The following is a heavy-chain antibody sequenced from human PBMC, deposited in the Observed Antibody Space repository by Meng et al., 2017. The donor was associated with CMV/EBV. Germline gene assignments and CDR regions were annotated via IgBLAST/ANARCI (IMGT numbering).Heavy chain of an antibody. CDR1: VCAPTHAADS. CDR2: IHCSGST. V-gene: IGHV4-30-4*08. J-gene: IGHJ4*02. CDR3: AREGHNPFDY. Sequence: VQAPEAGPWMAQADQSVALTVLVSVCAPTHAADSWTWILQPLRKRLEWYGYIHCSGSTYYNPYLKSRVTVSVVTSQNQFSLKRSYGTALDTAVYSCAREGHNPFDYWGQGTLVTVSS. D-gene: IGHD1-1*01.